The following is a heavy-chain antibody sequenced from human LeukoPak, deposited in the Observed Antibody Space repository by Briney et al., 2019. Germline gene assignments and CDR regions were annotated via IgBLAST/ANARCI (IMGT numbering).Heavy chain of an antibody. CDR1: GGSISSYY. D-gene: IGHD2-2*01. CDR2: IYTSGST. Sequence: SGTLSLTCTVSGGSISSYYWSWIRQPPGKGLEWIGYIYTSGSTNYNPSLKSRVTISVDTSKNQFSLKLSSVTAADTAVYYCARREGYCSSTSCQNWFDPWGQGTLVTVSS. CDR3: ARREGYCSSTSCQNWFDP. J-gene: IGHJ5*02. V-gene: IGHV4-4*09.